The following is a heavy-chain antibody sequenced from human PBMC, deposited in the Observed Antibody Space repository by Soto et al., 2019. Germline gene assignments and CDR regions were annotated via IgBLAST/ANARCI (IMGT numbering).Heavy chain of an antibody. J-gene: IGHJ4*02. V-gene: IGHV1-18*01. CDR3: AGGRMITFGGVIVPPDY. Sequence: QVQLVQSGAEVKKPGASVKVSCKASGYTFTSYGISWVRQAPGQGLEWMGWISAYNGNTNYAQKRQGRVTMTTDTSTSTAYMELRSLRSDDTAVYYCAGGRMITFGGVIVPPDYWGQGTMVTVSS. CDR1: GYTFTSYG. CDR2: ISAYNGNT. D-gene: IGHD3-16*02.